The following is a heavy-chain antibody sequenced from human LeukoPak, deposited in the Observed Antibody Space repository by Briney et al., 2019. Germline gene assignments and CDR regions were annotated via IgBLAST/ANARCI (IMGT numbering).Heavy chain of an antibody. V-gene: IGHV4-59*01. CDR2: IYYSGST. CDR3: ARVAGGSGSYGGYYYYYMDV. CDR1: GGSISSYY. J-gene: IGHJ6*03. D-gene: IGHD3-10*01. Sequence: PSETLSLTCTVSGGSISSYYWSWIRQPPGKGLEWIGYIYYSGSTNYNPSLKSRVTISVDTSKTQFSLKLSYVTAADTAVYYCARVAGGSGSYGGYYYYYMDVWGKGTTVTVSS.